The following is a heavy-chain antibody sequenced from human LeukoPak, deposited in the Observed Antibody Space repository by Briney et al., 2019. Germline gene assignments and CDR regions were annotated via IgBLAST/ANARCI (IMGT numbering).Heavy chain of an antibody. CDR1: GGSISSGGYY. V-gene: IGHV4-31*03. Sequence: PSGTLSLTCTVSGGSISSGGYYWSWIRQHPGKGLEWIGYIYYSGSTYYNPSLKSRVTISVDTSKNQFSLKLSSVTAADTAVYYCARGRAVAGTLFVGYYFDYWGQGTLVTVSS. CDR2: IYYSGST. CDR3: ARGRAVAGTLFVGYYFDY. D-gene: IGHD6-19*01. J-gene: IGHJ4*02.